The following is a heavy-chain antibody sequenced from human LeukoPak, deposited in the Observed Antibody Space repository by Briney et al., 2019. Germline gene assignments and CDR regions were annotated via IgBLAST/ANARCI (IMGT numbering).Heavy chain of an antibody. CDR2: ISGSGGST. CDR3: ARLLSAVDAFDI. D-gene: IGHD4/OR15-4a*01. J-gene: IGHJ3*02. CDR1: GFTFSNYA. V-gene: IGHV3-23*01. Sequence: GGSLRLSCTASGFTFSNYAMTWVRQAPGKGLEWLSVISGSGGSTYHADSVKGRFTISRDNSKNTLFLQMNSLRAEDTAVYYCARLLSAVDAFDIWGQGTMVTVSS.